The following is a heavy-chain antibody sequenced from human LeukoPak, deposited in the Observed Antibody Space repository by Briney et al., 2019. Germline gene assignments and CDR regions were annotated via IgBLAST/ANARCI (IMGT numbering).Heavy chain of an antibody. Sequence: PGGSLRLSCAASGFTFSDYYMSWIRQAPGKGLEWVSYISSSSSYTNYADSVKGRFTISRDNAKNSLYLQMNSLRAEDTAVYYCARGVRGGVLRFLEWLHQADYYYYGMDVWGQGTTVTVSS. CDR1: GFTFSDYY. D-gene: IGHD3-3*01. V-gene: IGHV3-11*06. CDR2: ISSSSSYT. J-gene: IGHJ6*02. CDR3: ARGVRGGVLRFLEWLHQADYYYYGMDV.